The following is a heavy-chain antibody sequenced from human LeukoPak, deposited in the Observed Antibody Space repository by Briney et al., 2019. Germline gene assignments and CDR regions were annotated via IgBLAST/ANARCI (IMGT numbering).Heavy chain of an antibody. Sequence: GSLRLSCAASGFTFSSYSMNWVRQPPGKGLEWIGEINHSGSTNYNPSLKSRVTISVDTSKNQFSLKLSSVTAADTAVYYCARGPYRYSGSYWSPTKYFDYWGQGTLVTVSS. CDR3: ARGPYRYSGSYWSPTKYFDY. CDR2: INHSGST. J-gene: IGHJ4*02. D-gene: IGHD1-26*01. V-gene: IGHV4-34*01. CDR1: GFTFSSYS.